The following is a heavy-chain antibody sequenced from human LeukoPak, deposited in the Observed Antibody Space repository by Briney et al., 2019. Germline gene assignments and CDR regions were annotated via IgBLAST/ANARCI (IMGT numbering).Heavy chain of an antibody. CDR3: VKVAVQTQVVPAAIFFDY. Sequence: GGSLRLSCAASGFTFSNCWMSWVRQAPGKGLEWVANIKQDGSEKYYVNSVKGRFTISRDNSKDTLYLQMNSLSAEDTAVYYCVKVAVQTQVVPAAIFFDYWGQGTLVTVSS. V-gene: IGHV3-7*03. CDR2: IKQDGSEK. CDR1: GFTFSNCW. J-gene: IGHJ4*02. D-gene: IGHD2-2*01.